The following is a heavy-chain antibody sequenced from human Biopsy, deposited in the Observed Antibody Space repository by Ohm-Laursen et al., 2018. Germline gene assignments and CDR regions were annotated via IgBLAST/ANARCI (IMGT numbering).Heavy chain of an antibody. D-gene: IGHD4-17*01. V-gene: IGHV3-23*01. CDR2: FSGNSDII. CDR3: ALAAAQTVTHFDY. Sequence: SLRLSCSASGFTFSSYAMTWFRQAPGKGLEWVSNFSGNSDIIYDTDSVKGRFTISRDNSKNTLYLQMNSLRADDTAVYYCALAAAQTVTHFDYWGQGTLVTVSS. CDR1: GFTFSSYA. J-gene: IGHJ4*02.